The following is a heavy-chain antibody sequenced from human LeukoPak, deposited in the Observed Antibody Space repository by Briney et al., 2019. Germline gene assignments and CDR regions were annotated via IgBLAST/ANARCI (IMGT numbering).Heavy chain of an antibody. CDR2: ISYSGST. J-gene: IGHJ4*02. CDR1: GGSISSYY. V-gene: IGHV4-59*08. CDR3: ARHLWPPYFDY. Sequence: SETLSLTCTVSGGSISSYYWSWIRQPPGKGLEWIGYISYSGSTNYNPSLKSRVTISLDTSKNQFSLKLSSVTAADTAVYYCARHLWPPYFDYWGQGTLVTVSS. D-gene: IGHD3-16*01.